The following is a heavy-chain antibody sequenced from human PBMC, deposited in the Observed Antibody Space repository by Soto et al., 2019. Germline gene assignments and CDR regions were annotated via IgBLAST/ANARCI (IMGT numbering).Heavy chain of an antibody. Sequence: QVQLVESGGGVVQPGRSLRLSCAASGFTFSSYGMHWVRQAPGKGLEWVAVISYDGSNKYYADSVKGRFTISRDNSKNTLYLQMNSLRAEDTAVYYCAKDRVPAADYYYYGMDVWGQGTTVTVSS. CDR2: ISYDGSNK. CDR1: GFTFSSYG. CDR3: AKDRVPAADYYYYGMDV. J-gene: IGHJ6*02. D-gene: IGHD2-2*01. V-gene: IGHV3-30*18.